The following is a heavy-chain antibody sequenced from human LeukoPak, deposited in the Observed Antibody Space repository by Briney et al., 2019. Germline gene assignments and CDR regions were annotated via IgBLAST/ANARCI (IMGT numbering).Heavy chain of an antibody. J-gene: IGHJ4*02. V-gene: IGHV3-48*01. CDR3: ARVLRYAYGIDY. CDR2: ISSMSSTI. CDR1: GFTFSSYA. Sequence: PGGSLRLSCAASGFTFSSYAMNWVRQAPGKGLEWISYISSMSSTIYYADSVKGRFTISRDSAKNSLYLQLNSLRAEDTAVYYCARVLRYAYGIDYWGQGTLVTVSS. D-gene: IGHD5-18*01.